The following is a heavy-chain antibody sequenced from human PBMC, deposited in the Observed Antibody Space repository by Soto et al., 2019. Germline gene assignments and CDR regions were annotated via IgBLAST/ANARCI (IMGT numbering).Heavy chain of an antibody. CDR1: GFTFSDYY. CDR2: ISSSGSTI. D-gene: IGHD3-22*01. Sequence: QVQLVESGGGLVKPGGSLRLSCAASGFTFSDYYMSWIRQAPGKGLEWVSYISSSGSTIYYADSVKGRFTISRDNAKNSLYLQMNSLRAEDTAVYYCARDLYYYDSSGYYYGGYFQHWGQGTLVTVSS. J-gene: IGHJ1*01. CDR3: ARDLYYYDSSGYYYGGYFQH. V-gene: IGHV3-11*01.